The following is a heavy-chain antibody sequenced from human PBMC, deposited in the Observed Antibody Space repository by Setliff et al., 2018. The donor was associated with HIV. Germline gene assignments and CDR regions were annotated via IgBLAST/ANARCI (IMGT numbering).Heavy chain of an antibody. Sequence: ASVKVSCKASGYTFTSFGISWVRQAPGQGLEWMGRISAYNGNTDHAQRLQGRVTMTTDTSTRTAYMELRSLRSDDTAVYYCARGYCGGGICYSPNWLDPWGQGTLVTVSS. CDR1: GYTFTSFG. J-gene: IGHJ5*02. V-gene: IGHV1-18*01. CDR3: ARGYCGGGICYSPNWLDP. D-gene: IGHD2-15*01. CDR2: ISAYNGNT.